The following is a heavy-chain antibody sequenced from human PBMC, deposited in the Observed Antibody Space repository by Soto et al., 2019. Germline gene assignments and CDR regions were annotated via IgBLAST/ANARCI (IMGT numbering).Heavy chain of an antibody. CDR1: GFTFSSYG. J-gene: IGHJ4*02. CDR3: ARGPSVTAYDY. D-gene: IGHD4-17*01. Sequence: GGSLRLSCAASGFTFSSYGMSWVRQAPGKGLEWVANIKQDGSEKYYVDSVKGRFTISRDNAKNSLYLQMNSLRAEDTAVYYCARGPSVTAYDYWGQGTLVTVSS. CDR2: IKQDGSEK. V-gene: IGHV3-7*01.